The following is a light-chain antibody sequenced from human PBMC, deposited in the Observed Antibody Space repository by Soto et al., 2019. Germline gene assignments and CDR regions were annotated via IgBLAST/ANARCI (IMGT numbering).Light chain of an antibody. CDR1: RSNIGADYD. CDR2: SNT. Sequence: QSVLTQPPSVSGAPGQRVTISCAGSRSNIGADYDVHWYQQLPGRAPKLLISSNTNRPSGVPDRFSGSKSGTSASLAITGLQPEDEADYYCQSYDNSLSGSWVFGGGTQLTVL. J-gene: IGLJ3*02. CDR3: QSYDNSLSGSWV. V-gene: IGLV1-40*01.